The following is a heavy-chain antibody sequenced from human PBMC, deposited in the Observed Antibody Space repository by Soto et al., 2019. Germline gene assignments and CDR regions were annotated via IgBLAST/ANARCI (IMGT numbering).Heavy chain of an antibody. V-gene: IGHV1-18*04. J-gene: IGHJ6*02. CDR2: ISAYNGNT. CDR3: ARTCGGNYYYYYGMDV. Sequence: SVNVSCKASGYTFTSYGISWVRQAPGQGLEWMGWISAYNGNTNYAQKLQGRVTMTTDTSTSTAYMELRSLRSDDTAVYYCARTCGGNYYYYYGMDVWGQGTTVIVSS. D-gene: IGHD3-16*01. CDR1: GYTFTSYG.